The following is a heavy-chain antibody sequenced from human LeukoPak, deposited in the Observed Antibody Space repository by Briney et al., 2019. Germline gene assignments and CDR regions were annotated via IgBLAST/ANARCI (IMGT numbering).Heavy chain of an antibody. Sequence: ASVKVSCKASGYTFTGYYMHWVRQAPGQGLEWMGWINPNSGGTNYAQKFQGRVTMTRDTSISTAYMGLSRLRSDDTAVYYCAREAVSSWYTNYYYGMDVWGQGTTVTVSS. CDR3: AREAVSSWYTNYYYGMDV. CDR2: INPNSGGT. CDR1: GYTFTGYY. J-gene: IGHJ6*02. D-gene: IGHD6-13*01. V-gene: IGHV1-2*02.